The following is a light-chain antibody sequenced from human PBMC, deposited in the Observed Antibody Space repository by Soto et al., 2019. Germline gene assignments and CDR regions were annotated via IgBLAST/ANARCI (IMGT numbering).Light chain of an antibody. J-gene: IGKJ1*01. CDR2: GAS. CDR1: QSISSN. Sequence: EIVMTQSPATPSVSPGERATLSCRASQSISSNLAWYQQKNGQTPRLLIYGASTRAAGIPARFSGSGSGTDFTLTISRLEPEDFAVYYCQQYGSSGTFGQGTKVDIK. CDR3: QQYGSSGT. V-gene: IGKV3-15*01.